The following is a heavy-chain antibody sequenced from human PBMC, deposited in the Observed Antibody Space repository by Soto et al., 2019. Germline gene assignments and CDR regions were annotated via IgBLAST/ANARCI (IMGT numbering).Heavy chain of an antibody. V-gene: IGHV4-31*03. D-gene: IGHD3-22*01. J-gene: IGHJ4*02. CDR3: ARVNRRGYYRSLIDY. CDR1: GGSISSGGYY. CDR2: IYYSGST. Sequence: QVQLQESGPGLVKPSQTLSLTCTVSGGSISSGGYYWSWIRQHPGKGLEWIGYIYYSGSTYYNPSTRSRVTISVDTSKNQFSLKLSSVTAADTAVYYCARVNRRGYYRSLIDYWGQGTLVTVSS.